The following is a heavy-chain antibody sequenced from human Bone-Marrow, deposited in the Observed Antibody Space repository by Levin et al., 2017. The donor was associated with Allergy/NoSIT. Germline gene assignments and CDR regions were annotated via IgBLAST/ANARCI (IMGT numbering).Heavy chain of an antibody. V-gene: IGHV3-7*01. D-gene: IGHD6-13*01. J-gene: IGHJ6*02. Sequence: GGSLRLSCAASGFTFSYYWMTWVRQAPGKGLEWVANIKQDGSEKYYVDSVKGRFTISRDNAKKSLYLQMNSLRVEDTAVYYCARDPVAAAGTGGGSDGMDVWGQGTAVTVSS. CDR1: GFTFSYYW. CDR2: IKQDGSEK. CDR3: ARDPVAAAGTGGGSDGMDV.